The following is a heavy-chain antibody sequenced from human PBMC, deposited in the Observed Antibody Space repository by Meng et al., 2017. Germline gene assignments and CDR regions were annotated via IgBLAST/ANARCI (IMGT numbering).Heavy chain of an antibody. V-gene: IGHV4-4*02. CDR2: IYHSGTT. D-gene: IGHD6-13*01. CDR3: ARENQGGIVEGGPTYYFDY. CDR1: GGSISSSHW. Sequence: GSLRLSCAVSGGSISSSHWWTWVRQSPGRGLEWIGEIYHSGTTNYNPSLKSRVTISVDKSRNLFSLNLSSVTAADTATYYCARENQGGIVEGGPTYYFDYWGQGALVTVSS. J-gene: IGHJ4*02.